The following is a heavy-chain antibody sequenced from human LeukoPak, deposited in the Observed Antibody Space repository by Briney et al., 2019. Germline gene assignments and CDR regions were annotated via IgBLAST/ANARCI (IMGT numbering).Heavy chain of an antibody. V-gene: IGHV3-23*01. CDR1: GFTFSTYA. J-gene: IGHJ6*02. CDR3: AAAYFGVNQYYYGMDV. D-gene: IGHD3-3*01. CDR2: ISPSGGST. Sequence: PGGSLRLSCTASGFTFSTYAMSWVRQPPGKGLEWVSAISPSGGSTYSADSVKGRFTISRDTSKNTLYLQMNSLRAEDTAVYYCAAAYFGVNQYYYGMDVWGQGTTVTVSS.